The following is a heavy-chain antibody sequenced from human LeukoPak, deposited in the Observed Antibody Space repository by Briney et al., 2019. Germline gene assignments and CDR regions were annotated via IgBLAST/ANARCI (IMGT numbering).Heavy chain of an antibody. CDR3: ARGRAADGTFHFDY. D-gene: IGHD6-13*01. Sequence: PSETLSLTCTVSGYSISSGYYWGWIRQPPGKGLEWIGSIYHSGSTYYNPSLKSRVTISVDTSKNQFSLKLSSVTAADTAVYYCARGRAADGTFHFDYWGQGTLVTVSS. CDR1: GYSISSGYY. CDR2: IYHSGST. J-gene: IGHJ4*02. V-gene: IGHV4-38-2*02.